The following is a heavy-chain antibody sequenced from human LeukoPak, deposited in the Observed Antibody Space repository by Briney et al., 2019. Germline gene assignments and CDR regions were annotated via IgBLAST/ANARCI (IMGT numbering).Heavy chain of an antibody. CDR2: INTYNGNT. Sequence: ASVKVSCRASGYTFTTNYGITWVRQAPGQGLEWMGWINTYNGNTNYAQNLQGRVTMTTDTSTSTAYMELRSLRSDDTAVYYCARGDDYGDYWGLYWGQGTLVTVSS. CDR3: ARGDDYGDYWGLY. V-gene: IGHV1-18*01. J-gene: IGHJ4*02. CDR1: GYTFTTNYG. D-gene: IGHD4-17*01.